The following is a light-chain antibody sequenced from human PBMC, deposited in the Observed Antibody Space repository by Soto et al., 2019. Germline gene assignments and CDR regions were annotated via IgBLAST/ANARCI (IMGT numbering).Light chain of an antibody. Sequence: DIVMTQSPDSLVVSLGERATINCKSSQSVSHNTNNKNYLAWYQQKPGQPPKLLIYWAATRESGVPDRFSGSGSGTDFTLTISSLQAEDVAVYYCQQYYVTPLTFGGGTKVEIK. V-gene: IGKV4-1*01. CDR2: WAA. CDR3: QQYYVTPLT. J-gene: IGKJ4*01. CDR1: QSVSHNTNNKNY.